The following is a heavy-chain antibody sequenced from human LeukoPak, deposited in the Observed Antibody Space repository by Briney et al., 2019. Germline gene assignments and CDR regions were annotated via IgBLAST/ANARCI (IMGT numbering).Heavy chain of an antibody. CDR2: ITYSGCS. CDR1: GGSISSYY. J-gene: IGHJ1*01. Sequence: SETLSLTCTFSGGSISSYYWSWIRQPPGKALEWIGYITYSGCSDYYPALTSRVTISVDTSKNQFSLKLSSVTAADTAVYYCARHYGSGSYSAEYFQHWGQGTLVTVSS. V-gene: IGHV4-59*08. D-gene: IGHD3-10*01. CDR3: ARHYGSGSYSAEYFQH.